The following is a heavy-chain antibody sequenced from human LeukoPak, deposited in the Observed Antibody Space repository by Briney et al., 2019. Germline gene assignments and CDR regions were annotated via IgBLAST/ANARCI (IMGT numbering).Heavy chain of an antibody. J-gene: IGHJ4*02. CDR2: IIPILGIA. CDR1: GGTFSTYA. D-gene: IGHD2-15*01. V-gene: IGHV1-69*04. Sequence: ASVKVSCKASGGTFSTYAISWVRQAPGQGLEWMGRIIPILGIANYAQKFQGRVTITADKSTSTAYMELSSLSSDDTAVYYCASVYCSGGSCRFDYWGQGTLVTVSS. CDR3: ASVYCSGGSCRFDY.